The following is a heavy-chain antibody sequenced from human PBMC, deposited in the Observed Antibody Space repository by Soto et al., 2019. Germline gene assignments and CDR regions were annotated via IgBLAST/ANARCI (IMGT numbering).Heavy chain of an antibody. CDR1: GASSSGSSYY. D-gene: IGHD3-16*02. Sequence: LQLQESGPGLVKPSETLSLTCTVSGASSSGSSYYWGWIRQPPGKGLEWIGNIYYSGGTYYNPSLQSRATISLDTSKNQFSLNLISVTAADTAVYYCARLLESSLYFGTYHFDSWGQGVLVTVSS. CDR2: IYYSGGT. CDR3: ARLLESSLYFGTYHFDS. V-gene: IGHV4-39*01. J-gene: IGHJ4*02.